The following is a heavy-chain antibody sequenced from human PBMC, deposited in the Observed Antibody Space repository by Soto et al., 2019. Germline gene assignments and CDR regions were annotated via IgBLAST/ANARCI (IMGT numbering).Heavy chain of an antibody. CDR1: GGSFSGYY. CDR3: ARDKITGLFDY. J-gene: IGHJ4*02. D-gene: IGHD2-8*02. CDR2: INHSGST. V-gene: IGHV4-34*01. Sequence: QVQLQQWGAGLLKPSETLSLTCAVYGGSFSGYYRTWIRQPPGTGLEWIGEINHSGSTNYNPSLKSRVTISVDTSKNQFSLKLTSVTAADTAMYYCARDKITGLFDYWGQGTLVTVSS.